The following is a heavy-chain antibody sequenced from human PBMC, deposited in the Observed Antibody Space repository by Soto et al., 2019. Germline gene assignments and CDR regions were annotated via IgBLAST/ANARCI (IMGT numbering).Heavy chain of an antibody. CDR1: GFTFSTYS. Sequence: EVQLVESGGGLVQPGGSLRLSCAASGFTFSTYSLNWVRQAPGKGLEWVSYISGPSSSIYYADSIRGRFTISRDNAKNSLYLQMNSLRDEGTAIYYCARDLTFPATRRGMDVWGQGTTVTVSS. V-gene: IGHV3-48*02. CDR3: ARDLTFPATRRGMDV. CDR2: ISGPSSSI. D-gene: IGHD2-21*01. J-gene: IGHJ6*02.